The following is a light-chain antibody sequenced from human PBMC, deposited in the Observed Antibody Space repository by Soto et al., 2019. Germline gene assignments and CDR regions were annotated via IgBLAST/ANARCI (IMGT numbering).Light chain of an antibody. J-gene: IGKJ1*01. Sequence: EIVMTQSPATLSVSPGDTATLSCRASQSLGSDLAWYQQKPGQAPRLLIFGASARPTGIPARISGSGSGTEFTLTISSLRSEDFAVYFCQQYYNWPRTFGQGTKGDIK. CDR3: QQYYNWPRT. CDR2: GAS. V-gene: IGKV3-15*01. CDR1: QSLGSD.